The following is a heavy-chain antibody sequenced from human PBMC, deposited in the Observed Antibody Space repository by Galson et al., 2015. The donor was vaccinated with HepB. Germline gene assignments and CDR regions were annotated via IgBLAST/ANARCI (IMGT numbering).Heavy chain of an antibody. CDR2: ISGSGGST. V-gene: IGHV3-23*01. CDR1: GFTFSSYA. D-gene: IGHD6-13*01. CDR3: AKGGYSSSWYNSDY. Sequence: SLRLSCAASGFTFSSYAMSWVRQAPGKGLEWVSAISGSGGSTYYADSVKGRFTISRDNSKNTLYLQMNSLRAEDTAVYYCAKGGYSSSWYNSDYWGQGTLVTISS. J-gene: IGHJ4*02.